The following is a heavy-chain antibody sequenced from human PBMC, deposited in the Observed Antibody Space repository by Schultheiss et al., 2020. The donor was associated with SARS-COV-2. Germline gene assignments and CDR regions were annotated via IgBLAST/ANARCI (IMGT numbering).Heavy chain of an antibody. Sequence: SLKISCAASGFTFSSYAMHWVRQAPGKGLEWVSGISWNSGSIGYADSVKGRFTISRDNSKNTLYLQMNSLRAEDTAVYYCARLHDDYDPPFDYWGQGTLVTVSS. CDR2: ISWNSGSI. D-gene: IGHD4-17*01. J-gene: IGHJ4*02. CDR3: ARLHDDYDPPFDY. CDR1: GFTFSSYA. V-gene: IGHV3-9*01.